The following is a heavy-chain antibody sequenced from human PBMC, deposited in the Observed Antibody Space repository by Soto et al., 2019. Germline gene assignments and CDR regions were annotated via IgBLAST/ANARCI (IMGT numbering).Heavy chain of an antibody. CDR1: GGSVISTFYY. CDR2: IHYSGET. V-gene: IGHV4-39*01. CDR3: ARRPDFRDQGWFDP. Sequence: XTLSLPCTVSGGSVISTFYYWGWLRQPPGRGLEWISNIHYSGETHYSPSLKSRVAISVDTSKIQFSLTLDYLTAADTAVYYCARRPDFRDQGWFDPWGQGILGPVSS. D-gene: IGHD4-17*01. J-gene: IGHJ5*02.